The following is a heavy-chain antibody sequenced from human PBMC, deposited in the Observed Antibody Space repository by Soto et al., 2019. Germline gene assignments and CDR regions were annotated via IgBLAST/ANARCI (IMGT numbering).Heavy chain of an antibody. D-gene: IGHD3-9*01. V-gene: IGHV4-39*01. Sequence: PSETLSLTCTVSDGSISSNVYYWDWIRQPPGKGLEWIGSLYYSGSSYYNPSLKSRVTISVDTSKNQFSLKLNSVTAADTAVYYCAGGLRYFDPWGQGTLVTVSS. CDR3: AGGLRYFDP. CDR2: LYYSGSS. CDR1: DGSISSNVYY. J-gene: IGHJ5*02.